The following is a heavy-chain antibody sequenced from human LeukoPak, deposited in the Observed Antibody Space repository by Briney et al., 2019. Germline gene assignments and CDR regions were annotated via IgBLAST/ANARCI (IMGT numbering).Heavy chain of an antibody. Sequence: ASVKVSCKASGYTFTGYYMHWVRQAPGQGLEWMGWINPNSGGTNYAQNFQGRVTMTRDTSISTAYMELSGLRSDDTAVYYCARAGGGAAAVVFDIWGQGTMVTVSS. J-gene: IGHJ3*02. CDR3: ARAGGGAAAVVFDI. V-gene: IGHV1-2*02. CDR2: INPNSGGT. CDR1: GYTFTGYY. D-gene: IGHD6-13*01.